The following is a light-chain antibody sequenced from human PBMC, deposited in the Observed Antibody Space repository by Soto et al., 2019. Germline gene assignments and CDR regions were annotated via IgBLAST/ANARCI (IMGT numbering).Light chain of an antibody. Sequence: SVLDQPRSAYGSPRQSVTISCTGTSNYIGDYHYVSWYQQHPGKAPKLMIFDVTKRPSGVPDRFSGSKSGNTASLTISGLQAEDDADYYCCSYAGGYTFVFGTGTKVTVL. CDR2: DVT. V-gene: IGLV2-11*01. J-gene: IGLJ1*01. CDR3: CSYAGGYTFV. CDR1: SNYIGDYHY.